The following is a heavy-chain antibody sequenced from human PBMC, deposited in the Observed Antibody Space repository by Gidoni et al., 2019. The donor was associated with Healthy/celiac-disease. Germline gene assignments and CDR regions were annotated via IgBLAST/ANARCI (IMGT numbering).Heavy chain of an antibody. D-gene: IGHD3-22*01. CDR3: ARSRGWPKYDSTYGWTSGWFDP. J-gene: IGHJ5*02. V-gene: IGHV4-34*01. CDR2: INNSVSN. Sequence: QLHLHQWGAGLLKPSDTLSLTCAVSGVSFSCYYCLWFRQPPGKGLEWIGEINNSVSNNYNPSIKSLVTISVDTSKNQFSLKLSSVTAADTAVYYCARSRGWPKYDSTYGWTSGWFDPWGQGTLVTVSS. CDR1: GVSFSCYY.